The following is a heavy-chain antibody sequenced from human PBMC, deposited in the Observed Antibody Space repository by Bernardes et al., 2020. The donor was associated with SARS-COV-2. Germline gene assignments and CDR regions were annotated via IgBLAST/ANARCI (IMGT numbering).Heavy chain of an antibody. D-gene: IGHD6-19*01. CDR3: AKDPYNTGWYWIDN. CDR1: GFTFSNYA. Sequence: GGSLRLSCAASGFTFSNYAMTWVRQAPGKGLESVSGIRGDGSGTYYADSVKGRFTISRDNSKNMLFLQMNSLRAEDTAVYYCAKDPYNTGWYWIDNWGQGTPVTVSP. CDR2: IRGDGSGT. V-gene: IGHV3-23*01. J-gene: IGHJ4*02.